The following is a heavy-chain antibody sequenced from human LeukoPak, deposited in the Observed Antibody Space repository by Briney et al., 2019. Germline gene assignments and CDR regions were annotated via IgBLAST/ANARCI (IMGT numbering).Heavy chain of an antibody. V-gene: IGHV3-30*02. Sequence: GGSLRLSCAASGLTFSNFPMHWVRQAPGKGLEWVDADSVRGRFTISRDNSKSTVYLQMNSLKPDDTAVYYCATQSITLVVVISPFDYWGHGTLVTVSS. J-gene: IGHJ4*01. CDR1: GLTFSNFP. CDR3: ATQSITLVVVISPFDY. D-gene: IGHD3-22*01.